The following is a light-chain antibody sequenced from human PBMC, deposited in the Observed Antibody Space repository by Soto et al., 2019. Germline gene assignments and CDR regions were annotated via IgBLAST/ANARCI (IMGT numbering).Light chain of an antibody. CDR1: SSDVGGYNY. CDR3: SSYRASSTTHYV. V-gene: IGLV2-14*03. Sequence: QSALTQPASLSGSPGQSITISCTGTSSDVGGYNYVSWYQQHPGKAPKLMIYDVSNRPSGVSNRFSGSKSGNTASLTISVLQAEDEAEYYCSSYRASSTTHYVFGTGTKLTVL. J-gene: IGLJ1*01. CDR2: DVS.